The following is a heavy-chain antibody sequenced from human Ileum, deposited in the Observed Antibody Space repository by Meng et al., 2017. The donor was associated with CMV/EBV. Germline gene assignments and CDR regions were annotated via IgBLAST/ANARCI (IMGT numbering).Heavy chain of an antibody. CDR1: GVTFSSPPYY. J-gene: IGHJ4*02. CDR2: ISYSGNT. D-gene: IGHD6-13*01. V-gene: IGHV4-39*07. Sequence: QLQPPGAGPGLVKPSQTLSLTCTVSGVTFSSPPYYWDALRQPPGKVVELTATISYSGNTYSNPSLKSPVSISLDTSKNQFSLKLTSVTAADTAVYYCAREPASGQQFDWGQGTLVTVSS. CDR3: AREPASGQQFD.